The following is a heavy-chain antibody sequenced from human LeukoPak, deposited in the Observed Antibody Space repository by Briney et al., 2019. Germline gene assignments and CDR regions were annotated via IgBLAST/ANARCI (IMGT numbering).Heavy chain of an antibody. Sequence: SETLSLTCTVSGDSIRTYYWSWVRQPVGKGLEWIGRISTSENTNYNPSLKSRVTMSVDTSKNQFSLKLSSVTAADTAFYYCARYIVSYPHDAFDIWGQGTMVTVSS. CDR3: ARYIVSYPHDAFDI. J-gene: IGHJ3*02. V-gene: IGHV4-4*07. CDR1: GDSIRTYY. CDR2: ISTSENT. D-gene: IGHD1-26*01.